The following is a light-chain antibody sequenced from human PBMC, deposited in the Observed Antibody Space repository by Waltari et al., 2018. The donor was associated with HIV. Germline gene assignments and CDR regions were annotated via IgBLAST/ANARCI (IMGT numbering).Light chain of an antibody. Sequence: QSVLTQPPSASGTPGQRVTISCSGTTSTIGTNSAHWYQQLPGTAPKPLSVSVDQRPPSGPDRFSGSYSGTSASLANSGIKSEEEGDYDCASWDDNQSDPNVLFGVRTRLTVL. CDR1: TSTIGTNS. J-gene: IGLJ2*01. CDR2: SVD. CDR3: ASWDDNQSDPNVL. V-gene: IGLV1-44*01.